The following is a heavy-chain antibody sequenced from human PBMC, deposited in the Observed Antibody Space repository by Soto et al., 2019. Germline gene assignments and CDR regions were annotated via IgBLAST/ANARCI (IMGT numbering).Heavy chain of an antibody. CDR2: IYYSGST. Sequence: PSETLSLTCTVSGGSISSYYWSWIRQPPGKGLEWIGYIYYSGSTNYNPSLKSRVTISVDTSKNQFSLKLSSVTAADTAVYYCERAGGTVLDYWGQGTLVTVSS. D-gene: IGHD4-17*01. V-gene: IGHV4-59*08. J-gene: IGHJ4*02. CDR1: GGSISSYY. CDR3: ERAGGTVLDY.